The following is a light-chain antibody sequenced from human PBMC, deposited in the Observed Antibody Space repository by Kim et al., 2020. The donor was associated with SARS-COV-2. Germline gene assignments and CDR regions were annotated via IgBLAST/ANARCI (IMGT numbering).Light chain of an antibody. J-gene: IGKJ4*01. CDR2: DVS. CDR1: QGIISF. Sequence: SLSPGERATLSCRASQGIISFLAWYQQRPGQAPRLLIYDVSKRATGIPARFSGSGSGTDFTLTISRLEPEDFAVYYCQQRSNWPLTFGGGTKLEI. CDR3: QQRSNWPLT. V-gene: IGKV3-11*01.